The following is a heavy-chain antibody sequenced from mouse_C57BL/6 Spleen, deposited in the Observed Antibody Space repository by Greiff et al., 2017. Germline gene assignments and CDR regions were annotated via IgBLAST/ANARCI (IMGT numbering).Heavy chain of an antibody. J-gene: IGHJ1*03. CDR3: ARAGYYGSSPYWYFDV. CDR2: INPYNGGT. CDR1: GYTFTDYY. V-gene: IGHV1-19*01. Sequence: VQLQQSGPVLVKPGASVKMSCKASGYTFTDYYMNWVKQSHGKILEWIGVINPYNGGTSYNQKFKGKATLTVDKSSSTAYMELTSLTSEDSAVYYCARAGYYGSSPYWYFDVWGTGTTVTVSS. D-gene: IGHD1-1*01.